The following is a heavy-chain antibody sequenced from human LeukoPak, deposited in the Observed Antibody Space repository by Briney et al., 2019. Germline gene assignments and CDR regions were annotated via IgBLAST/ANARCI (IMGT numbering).Heavy chain of an antibody. CDR3: ARPQDSRDVYYYYYSDD. V-gene: IGHV1-69*13. Sequence: SVKVSCKASGGTFSSYAISWVRQAPGHGLEWMGGIIPIFGTANYAQKFQGRVTITADESTSTAYMELSSLRPAETAVYYCARPQDSRDVYYYYYSDDLGQGTTVTDS. CDR2: IIPIFGTA. CDR1: GGTFSSYA. D-gene: IGHD2-15*01. J-gene: IGHJ6*03.